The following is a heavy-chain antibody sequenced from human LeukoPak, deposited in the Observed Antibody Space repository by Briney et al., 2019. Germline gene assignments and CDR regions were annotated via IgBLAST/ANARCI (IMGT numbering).Heavy chain of an antibody. CDR2: IGTAGDT. CDR1: GFTFSSYD. CDR3: AKDQTPYGSGSYSPIDY. J-gene: IGHJ4*02. D-gene: IGHD3-10*01. V-gene: IGHV3-13*04. Sequence: GGSLRLSCAASGFTFSSYDMHWVRQATGKGLEWVSAIGTAGDTYYPGSVKGRFTISRDNSKNTLYLQVNSLRAEDTALYYCAKDQTPYGSGSYSPIDYWGQGTLVTVSS.